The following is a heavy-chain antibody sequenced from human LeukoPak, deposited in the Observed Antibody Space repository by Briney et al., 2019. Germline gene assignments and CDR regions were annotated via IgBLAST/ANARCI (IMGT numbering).Heavy chain of an antibody. CDR1: GFTLSSYA. CDR2: ISYDGSNK. V-gene: IGHV3-30*04. Sequence: GGSLRLSCAASGFTLSSYAMHWVRQAPGKGLEWVAVISYDGSNKYYADYVKGRFTISRDNSKNTLYLQMNSLRAEDTAVYYCARVPYSGYDWDFDYWGQGTLVTVSS. CDR3: ARVPYSGYDWDFDY. J-gene: IGHJ4*02. D-gene: IGHD5-12*01.